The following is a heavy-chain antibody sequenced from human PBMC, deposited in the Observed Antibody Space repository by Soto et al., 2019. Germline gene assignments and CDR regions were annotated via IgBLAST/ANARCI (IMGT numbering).Heavy chain of an antibody. CDR2: INHSGSS. V-gene: IGHV4-34*01. J-gene: IGHJ4*02. CDR3: ARGLITGSHYSGGWYYFDS. D-gene: IGHD6-19*01. CDR1: GGSFSGYD. Sequence: SETLSHTCAVYGGSFSGYDWTWIRQPPGTGLEWIGEINHSGSSNYNPSLKSRVTISVDTSKNQFSLKLTSVTAADTAVYYCARGLITGSHYSGGWYYFDSWGQGTQVTVSS.